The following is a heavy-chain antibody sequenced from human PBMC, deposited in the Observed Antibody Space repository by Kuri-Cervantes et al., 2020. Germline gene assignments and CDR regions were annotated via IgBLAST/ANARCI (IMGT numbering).Heavy chain of an antibody. Sequence: SETLSLTCTVSGGSISSGDYYWSWIRQPPGKGLEWIGYIYYSGSTYYNPSLKSRVTISVDTSKNQFSLKLSSVTAADTAVYYCARGYYGYYGMDVWGQGTTVTVSS. V-gene: IGHV4-30-4*01. CDR2: IYYSGST. D-gene: IGHD4-17*01. J-gene: IGHJ6*02. CDR3: ARGYYGYYGMDV. CDR1: GGSISSGDYY.